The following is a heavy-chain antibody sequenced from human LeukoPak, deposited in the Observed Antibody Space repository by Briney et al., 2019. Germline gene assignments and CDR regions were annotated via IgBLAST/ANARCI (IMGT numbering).Heavy chain of an antibody. J-gene: IGHJ4*02. CDR3: AREQITMVRGVIISGPGYFDY. Sequence: GGSLRLSCAASGFTFSSYAMHWVRQAPGKGLEWVAVISYDGSNKYYADSVKGRFTISRDNSKNTLYLQMNSLRAEDTAVYYRAREQITMVRGVIISGPGYFDYWGQGTLVTVSS. CDR2: ISYDGSNK. CDR1: GFTFSSYA. V-gene: IGHV3-30*04. D-gene: IGHD3-10*01.